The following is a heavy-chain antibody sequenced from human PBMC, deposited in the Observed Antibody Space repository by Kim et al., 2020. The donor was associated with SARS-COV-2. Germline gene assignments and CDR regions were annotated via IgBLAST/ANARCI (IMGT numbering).Heavy chain of an antibody. Sequence: GGSLRLSCAASGFTFSDAWMSWVRQAPGKGLEWVGCIKRNSNFEWGATDYGAPVKGRFSISRDDSKSTVYQQMTTLKTDDTAMYYCTAGAGRTDDDYWGQGTLVTVSS. D-gene: IGHD1-1*01. V-gene: IGHV3-15*01. CDR2: IKRNSNFEWGAT. J-gene: IGHJ4*02. CDR3: TAGAGRTDDDY. CDR1: GFTFSDAW.